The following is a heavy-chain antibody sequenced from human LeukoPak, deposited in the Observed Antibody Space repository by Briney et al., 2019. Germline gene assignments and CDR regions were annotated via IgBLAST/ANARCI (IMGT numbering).Heavy chain of an antibody. Sequence: SETLSLTCTVSGGSISSYYWSWIRQPPGQGLEWIGYIYYSGSTNYNPSLKSRVTISVDTSKNQFSLKLSSVTAADTDVYYCARNIAAAGGFDYWGQGTLVTVSS. CDR2: IYYSGST. CDR1: GGSISSYY. D-gene: IGHD6-13*01. CDR3: ARNIAAAGGFDY. J-gene: IGHJ4*02. V-gene: IGHV4-59*01.